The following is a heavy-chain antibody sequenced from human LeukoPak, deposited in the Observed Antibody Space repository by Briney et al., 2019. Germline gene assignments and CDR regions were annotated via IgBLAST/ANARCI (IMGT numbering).Heavy chain of an antibody. CDR1: GGTFSSYA. CDR2: IIPIFGTA. Sequence: SVKVSCKASGGTFSSYAISWVRQAPGQGLEWMGGIIPIFGTANYAQKFQGRVTMTRNTSISTAYMELSSLRSEDTAVYYCARGPSAYCSGGSCYSGSAWFDPWGQGTLVTVSS. J-gene: IGHJ5*02. D-gene: IGHD2-15*01. CDR3: ARGPSAYCSGGSCYSGSAWFDP. V-gene: IGHV1-69*05.